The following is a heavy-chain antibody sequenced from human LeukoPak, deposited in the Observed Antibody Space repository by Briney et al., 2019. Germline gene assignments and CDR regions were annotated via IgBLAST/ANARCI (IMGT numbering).Heavy chain of an antibody. CDR1: GGSISSYY. Sequence: SETLSLTCTVSGGSISSYYWSWIRQPAGKGLEWIGRIYTSGSTNYNPSLKSRVTMSVDTSKNQFSLKLSSVTAADTAVYYCAGTPRVTYYYGSGSYPYWGQGTLVTVSS. D-gene: IGHD3-10*01. CDR3: AGTPRVTYYYGSGSYPY. CDR2: IYTSGST. J-gene: IGHJ4*02. V-gene: IGHV4-4*07.